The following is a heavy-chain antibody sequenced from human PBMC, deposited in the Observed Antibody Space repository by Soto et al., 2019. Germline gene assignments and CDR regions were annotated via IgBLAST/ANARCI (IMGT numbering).Heavy chain of an antibody. CDR3: ARGLGASDYGGNSVYWFDP. CDR1: GGSISSYY. D-gene: IGHD4-17*01. V-gene: IGHV4-4*07. Sequence: PSETLSLTCTVSGGSISSYYWSWIRQPAGKGLEWIGRIYTSGSTNYNPSLKSRVTMSVDTSKNQFSLKLSSVTAADTAVYYCARGLGASDYGGNSVYWFDPWGQGTLVTVSS. J-gene: IGHJ5*02. CDR2: IYTSGST.